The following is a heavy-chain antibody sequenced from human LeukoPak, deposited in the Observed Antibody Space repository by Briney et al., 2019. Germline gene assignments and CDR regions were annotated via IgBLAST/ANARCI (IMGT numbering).Heavy chain of an antibody. CDR3: ARRYCSSTSCTLDY. D-gene: IGHD2-2*01. Sequence: QPGGSLRLSCAASGFTFSSYEMNWVRQAPGKGLEWVSYISSSGSTTYNADSVKGRFTISRDNAKTSLYLQMNSLRTEDTAVYYCARRYCSSTSCTLDYWGQGTLVTVSS. CDR2: ISSSGSTT. J-gene: IGHJ4*02. CDR1: GFTFSSYE. V-gene: IGHV3-48*03.